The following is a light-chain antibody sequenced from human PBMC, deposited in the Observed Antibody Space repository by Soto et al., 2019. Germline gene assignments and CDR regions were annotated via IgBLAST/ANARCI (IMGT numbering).Light chain of an antibody. Sequence: ENVLTQSPGTLSLSPGERATLSCRASQTVSSYLTWYQQRTGQAPRLLISGASRRATGIPDRFSGSGSGTDFTLTISRLEPEDLALYYCQQYGTSPITFGQGTRLEIK. CDR3: QQYGTSPIT. CDR1: QTVSSY. V-gene: IGKV3-20*01. J-gene: IGKJ5*01. CDR2: GAS.